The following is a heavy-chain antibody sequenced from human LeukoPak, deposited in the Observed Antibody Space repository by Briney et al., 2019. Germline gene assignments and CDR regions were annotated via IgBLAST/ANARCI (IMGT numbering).Heavy chain of an antibody. CDR2: IYPGDSDT. Sequence: GESLKISCKISGYRLTNNWIGWVRQVPGKGLEWMGLIYPGDSDTRYSPSFQGQVTFSVDASISTAYLQLSGLRASDTAIYYCARPPGDFGDYLSDPVFFDYWGQGTLVTVSS. J-gene: IGHJ4*02. CDR1: GYRLTNNW. D-gene: IGHD4-17*01. CDR3: ARPPGDFGDYLSDPVFFDY. V-gene: IGHV5-51*01.